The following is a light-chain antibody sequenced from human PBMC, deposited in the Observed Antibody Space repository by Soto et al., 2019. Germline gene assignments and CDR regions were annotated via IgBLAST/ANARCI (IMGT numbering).Light chain of an antibody. CDR2: GAS. V-gene: IGKV3-20*01. J-gene: IGKJ1*01. CDR3: QQYVTSPTT. CDR1: QTVTSSY. Sequence: EIVLTQSPGTLSLSPGERATLSCRASQTVTSSYLALYQQKPGQAPRLLIYGASSRATGIPDRFSGSGSGTDFTLTISRLEPEDFAVYYCQQYVTSPTTFGQGTKVEIK.